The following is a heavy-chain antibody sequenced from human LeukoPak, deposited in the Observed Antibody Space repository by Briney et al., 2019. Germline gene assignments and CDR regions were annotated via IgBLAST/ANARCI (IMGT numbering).Heavy chain of an antibody. Sequence: ASVKVSCKASGYTFTSYGISWVRQAPGQGLEWMGWISAYNGNTNYAQKLQGRVTMTTDTSTSTAYMELRSLRSDDTAVYYCARDHLDGYYYGSGRANDYWGQGTLVTVSS. J-gene: IGHJ4*02. CDR2: ISAYNGNT. CDR1: GYTFTSYG. CDR3: ARDHLDGYYYGSGRANDY. D-gene: IGHD3-10*01. V-gene: IGHV1-18*01.